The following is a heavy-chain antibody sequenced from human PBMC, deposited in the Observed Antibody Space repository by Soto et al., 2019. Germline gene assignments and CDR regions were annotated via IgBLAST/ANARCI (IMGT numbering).Heavy chain of an antibody. CDR3: AMVDVYVTPSPQDV. V-gene: IGHV1-18*01. CDR1: GYTSASYG. Sequence: ASVKVSCTTSGYTSASYGIVWARQAPGHGLAWMGWINTYNGNTNYAQNLQGRVTLTTDTSTSTAYMELRSLRSNDTAIYYCAMVDVYVTPSPQDVWGQGTTVTVSS. J-gene: IGHJ6*02. CDR2: INTYNGNT. D-gene: IGHD3-16*01.